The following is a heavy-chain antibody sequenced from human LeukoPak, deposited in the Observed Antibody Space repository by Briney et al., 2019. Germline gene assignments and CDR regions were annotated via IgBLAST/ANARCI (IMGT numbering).Heavy chain of an antibody. CDR3: ARQGIQLWFAHDY. D-gene: IGHD5-18*01. CDR2: IYYSGST. J-gene: IGHJ4*02. CDR1: GGSVSNSSYY. V-gene: IGHV4-39*01. Sequence: PSETLSLTCSVSGGSVSNSSYYWGWIRQPPGKGLEWIGSIYYSGSTYYNPSLKSRVTISVDTSKNQFSLKRGSVTAADTAVYYCARQGIQLWFAHDYWGQGTLVTVSS.